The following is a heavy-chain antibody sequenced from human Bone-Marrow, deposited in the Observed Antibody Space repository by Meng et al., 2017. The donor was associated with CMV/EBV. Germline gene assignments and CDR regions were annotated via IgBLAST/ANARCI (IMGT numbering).Heavy chain of an antibody. V-gene: IGHV5-51*01. CDR3: ARQIDIVVVPAAIVGGYGMDV. J-gene: IGHJ6*02. CDR1: GYSFTSYW. D-gene: IGHD2-2*02. CDR2: IYPGDSDS. Sequence: GESLKISCKGSGYSFTSYWIGWVRQMPGKGLEWMGIIYPGDSDSSYSPSFQGQVTISVDKSISTAYLQWSSLKASDTAMYYCARQIDIVVVPAAIVGGYGMDVWGQGTTVTVSS.